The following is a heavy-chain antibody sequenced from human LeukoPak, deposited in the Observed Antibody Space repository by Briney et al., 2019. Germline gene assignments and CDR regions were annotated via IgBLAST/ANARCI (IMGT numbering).Heavy chain of an antibody. Sequence: SETLSLTCAVYGGSFSGYYWSWIRQPPGKGLEWIGEINHSGSTNYNPSLKSRVTISVDTSKNQFSLKLSSVTAADTAVYYCARGPVEVATIPYYLDYWGQGTLVTVSS. V-gene: IGHV4-34*01. J-gene: IGHJ4*02. CDR1: GGSFSGYY. D-gene: IGHD5-24*01. CDR2: INHSGST. CDR3: ARGPVEVATIPYYLDY.